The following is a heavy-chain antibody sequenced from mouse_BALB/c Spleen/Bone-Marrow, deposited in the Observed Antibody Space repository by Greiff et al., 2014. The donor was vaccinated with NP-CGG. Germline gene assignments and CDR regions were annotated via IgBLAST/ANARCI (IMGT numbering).Heavy chain of an antibody. CDR1: GFTFSDYY. CDR3: ARSGERYGAMDY. CDR2: ISDGGGYT. Sequence: EVKLMESGGGLVKPGGSLKLSCAASGFTFSDYYMYWVRQTPVKRLEWVATISDGGGYTYYPDSVWGRFTISRDNAKNNLYLQMSSLKSEDTAMYYCARSGERYGAMDYWGQGTSVTVFS. D-gene: IGHD2-10*02. V-gene: IGHV5-4*02. J-gene: IGHJ4*01.